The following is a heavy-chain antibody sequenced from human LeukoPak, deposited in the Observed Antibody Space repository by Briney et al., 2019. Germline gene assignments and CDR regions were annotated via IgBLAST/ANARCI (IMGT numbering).Heavy chain of an antibody. CDR3: ARERCPDASCYFSPDAPFDL. J-gene: IGHJ3*01. CDR1: GVSLSRFW. V-gene: IGHV3-74*01. CDR2: IDTTGGRG. D-gene: IGHD2-2*01. Sequence: SGGSLRLSCAASGVSLSRFWMHWVRQAPGKGLVWVSRIDTTGGRGYYADSVKGRFSISRDNAKNTLHLQMNSLRVEDTAVYYCARERCPDASCYFSPDAPFDLWGQGTMVIVSS.